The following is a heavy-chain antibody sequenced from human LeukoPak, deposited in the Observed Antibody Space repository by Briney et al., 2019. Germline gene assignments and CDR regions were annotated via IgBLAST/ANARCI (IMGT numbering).Heavy chain of an antibody. CDR3: AKGWGRGLDY. Sequence: PGGSLRLSCAASGFTFSDYSMHWVRQAPGKWLEWISYISLSSSAIYYADSVEGRFTISRDNGKNSLYLQMNSLRTEDTALYYCAKGWGRGLDYWGQGTLVTVSS. D-gene: IGHD3-16*01. J-gene: IGHJ4*02. V-gene: IGHV3-48*01. CDR1: GFTFSDYS. CDR2: ISLSSSAI.